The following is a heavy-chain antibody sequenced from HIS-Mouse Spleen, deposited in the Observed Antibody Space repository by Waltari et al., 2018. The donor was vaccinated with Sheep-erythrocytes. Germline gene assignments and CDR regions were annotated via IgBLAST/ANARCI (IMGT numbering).Heavy chain of an antibody. CDR2: IYHSGST. CDR3: ARAVHHYDFWSGYFYYFDY. J-gene: IGHJ4*02. V-gene: IGHV4-30-4*01. D-gene: IGHD3-3*01. Sequence: QVQLQESGPGLVKPSQTLSHTCTVSGGSISSGDYYWSRIRQPPGKGLEGIGYIYHSGSTNYNPSLKSRVTISVDTSKNQFSLRLSSVTAADTAVYYCARAVHHYDFWSGYFYYFDYWGQGTLVTVSS. CDR1: GGSISSGDYY.